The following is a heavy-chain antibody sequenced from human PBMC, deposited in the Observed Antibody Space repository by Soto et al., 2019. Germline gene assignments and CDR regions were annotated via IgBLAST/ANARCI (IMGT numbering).Heavy chain of an antibody. Sequence: EVQLVESGGGLVKPGGSLRLSCAASGFTFSSYSMNWVRQAPGKGLEWVSSISSSSYIYYADSLKGRFTISRDNAKNSLYLXXXXLRAEDTAVYYCARTTGRLVVVAGFDYWGQGTLVTVSS. CDR3: ARTTGRLVVVAGFDY. D-gene: IGHD2-15*01. CDR2: ISSSSYI. CDR1: GFTFSSYS. V-gene: IGHV3-21*01. J-gene: IGHJ4*02.